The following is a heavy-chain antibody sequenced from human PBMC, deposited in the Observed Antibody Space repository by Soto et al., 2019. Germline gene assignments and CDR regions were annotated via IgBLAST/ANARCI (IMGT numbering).Heavy chain of an antibody. J-gene: IGHJ1*01. Sequence: QVQLVESGGGVVQPGRSLRLSCAASGFTFSSYGMHWVRQAPGKGLEWVAVIWYDGSNKYYADSVKGRFTISRDNSKNMLDLQMNRLRAEDTAVYYCARDGQIAAAGTTYFQHWGQGTLVTVSS. CDR3: ARDGQIAAAGTTYFQH. V-gene: IGHV3-33*01. CDR1: GFTFSSYG. CDR2: IWYDGSNK. D-gene: IGHD6-13*01.